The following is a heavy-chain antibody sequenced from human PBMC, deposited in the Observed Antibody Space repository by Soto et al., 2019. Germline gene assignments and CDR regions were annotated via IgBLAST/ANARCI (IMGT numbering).Heavy chain of an antibody. CDR2: VYYSGST. D-gene: IGHD6-6*01. V-gene: IGHV4-59*01. CDR1: GGSISSYY. J-gene: IGHJ5*02. Sequence: QVQLQESGPGLVKPSETLSLTCTVSGGSISSYYWSWIRQPPGKGLEWIGYVYYSGSTNYNPSLKSRVTRSVDTSKNQFSLKLSSVTAADTAVYDCARAWSSSSAYNWFDPWGQGTLVTVSS. CDR3: ARAWSSSSAYNWFDP.